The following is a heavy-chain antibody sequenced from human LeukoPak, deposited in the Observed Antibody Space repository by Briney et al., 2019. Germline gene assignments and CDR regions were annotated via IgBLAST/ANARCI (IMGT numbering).Heavy chain of an antibody. CDR3: ARGTKLIPTALRFLEWFPILDY. V-gene: IGHV4-38-2*01. CDR1: GYSISSGYF. J-gene: IGHJ4*02. Sequence: SETLSLTCAVSGYSISSGYFWGWIRQPPGKGLEWIGSIYHSGTTYYNPSLKSRVTISVDTSKNQFSLKLSSVTAADTAVYYCARGTKLIPTALRFLEWFPILDYWGQGTLVTVSS. D-gene: IGHD3-3*01. CDR2: IYHSGTT.